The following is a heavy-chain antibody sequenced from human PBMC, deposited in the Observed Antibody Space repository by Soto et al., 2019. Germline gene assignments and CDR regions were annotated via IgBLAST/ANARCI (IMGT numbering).Heavy chain of an antibody. D-gene: IGHD2-21*02. CDR1: GGSISSGDYY. CDR2: IYYSGST. V-gene: IGHV4-30-4*01. J-gene: IGHJ4*02. Sequence: SETLSLTCTVSGGSISSGDYYWSWIRQPPGKGLEWIGYIYYSGSTYYNPSLKSRVTISVDTSKNQFSLKLSSVTAADTAVYYCAGDPSGAYCGGDCSHWGQGTLVTVSS. CDR3: AGDPSGAYCGGDCSH.